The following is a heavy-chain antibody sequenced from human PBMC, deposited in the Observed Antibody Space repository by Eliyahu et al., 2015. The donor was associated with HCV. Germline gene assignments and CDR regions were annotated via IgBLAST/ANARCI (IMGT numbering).Heavy chain of an antibody. CDR3: ARDVSTTTVYYLDV. V-gene: IGHV3-30*04. J-gene: IGHJ6*04. CDR2: TSYDGTNK. D-gene: IGHD2/OR15-2a*01. Sequence: QVPLVESGGDVVQTGRSLRLSCAASGFSVSRYAMHWVRQAPGKGLEWMAVTSYDGTNKYYADSVRGRFTVSTDNSKNTMYLQMSDLRVEDTATYFCARDVSTTTVYYLDVWGKGTTVTVSS. CDR1: GFSVSRYA.